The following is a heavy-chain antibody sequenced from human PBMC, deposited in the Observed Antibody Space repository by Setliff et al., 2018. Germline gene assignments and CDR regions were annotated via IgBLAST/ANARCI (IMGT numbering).Heavy chain of an antibody. V-gene: IGHV3-30*02. CDR2: IRYDGSNK. D-gene: IGHD3-22*01. CDR3: ANSMPNYYDSSGYYSGSLSDAFDI. Sequence: GGSLRLSCAASGFTFSGYSMNWVRQAPGKGLEWVAFIRYDGSNKYYADSVKGRFTISRDNSKNTLYLQMNSLRAEDTAVYYCANSMPNYYDSSGYYSGSLSDAFDIWGQGTMVTVSS. J-gene: IGHJ3*02. CDR1: GFTFSGYS.